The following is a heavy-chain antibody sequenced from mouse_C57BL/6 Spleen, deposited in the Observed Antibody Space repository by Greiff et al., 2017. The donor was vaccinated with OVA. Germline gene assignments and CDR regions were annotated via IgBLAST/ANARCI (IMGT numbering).Heavy chain of an antibody. V-gene: IGHV7-3*01. D-gene: IGHD1-1*01. CDR3: ARYRNYAFDD. J-gene: IGHJ2*01. Sequence: EVNVVESGGGLVQPGGSLSLSCAASGFTFTDYYMSWVRQPPGKALEWLGFIRNKANGYTTEYSASVKGRFTISRDNSQSILYLQMNALRAEDSATYYCARYRNYAFDDWGQGTTLTVSS. CDR2: IRNKANGYTT. CDR1: GFTFTDYY.